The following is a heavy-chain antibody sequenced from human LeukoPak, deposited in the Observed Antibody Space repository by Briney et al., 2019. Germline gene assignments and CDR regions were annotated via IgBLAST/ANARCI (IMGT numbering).Heavy chain of an antibody. CDR2: IYTSGST. V-gene: IGHV4-4*07. CDR1: GGSISSYY. D-gene: IGHD3-9*01. CDR3: ARDIPFDWLFYRFDP. Sequence: PSETLSLTCTVSGGSISSYYRSWIRQPAGEGLEWIGRIYTSGSTNYNPSLKSRVTMSVDTSKNQFSLKLSSVTAADTAVYYCARDIPFDWLFYRFDPWGQGTLVTVSS. J-gene: IGHJ5*02.